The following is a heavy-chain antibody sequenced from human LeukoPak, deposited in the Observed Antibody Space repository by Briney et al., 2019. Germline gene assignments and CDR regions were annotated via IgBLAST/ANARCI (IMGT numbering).Heavy chain of an antibody. Sequence: GGSLRLSCEGSGIXFSSYWIHWVRQAPGKGLVWLSRINSDGRSTNYADSVKGRFTISRDNAKNTLYLQMNSLRAEDTAVYYCARSAYPGNSVIEDWGRGTLVTVSS. CDR3: ARSAYPGNSVIED. J-gene: IGHJ4*02. CDR1: GIXFSSYW. CDR2: INSDGRST. D-gene: IGHD4-23*01. V-gene: IGHV3-74*01.